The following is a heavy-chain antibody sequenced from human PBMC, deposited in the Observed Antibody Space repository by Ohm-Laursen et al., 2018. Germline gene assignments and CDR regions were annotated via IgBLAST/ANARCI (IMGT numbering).Heavy chain of an antibody. D-gene: IGHD3-16*01. J-gene: IGHJ4*02. CDR2: IYYSGST. V-gene: IGHV4-61*08. CDR3: GGGSGNTGRFHF. CDR1: GGSISSGGYY. Sequence: GTLSLTCTVSGGSISSGGYYWSWIRQHPGKGLEWIGYIYYSGSTNYNPSLKGRPTISVDTSKNQFSLKLSSVTAADTAVYYCGGGSGNTGRFHFWSQGTLVTVSS.